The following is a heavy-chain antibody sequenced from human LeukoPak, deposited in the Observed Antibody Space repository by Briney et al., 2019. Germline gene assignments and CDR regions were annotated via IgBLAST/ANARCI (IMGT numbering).Heavy chain of an antibody. J-gene: IGHJ4*02. CDR2: INHSGSA. Sequence: PSETLSLTCAVYGGPFSGYYWSWIRQPPGKGLEWIGEINHSGSANYNPSLKSRVTISVDMSKNQFSLKLNSVTAADTAAYYCARASHLGDLSLGYWGQGTLVTVSS. D-gene: IGHD3-16*02. CDR1: GGPFSGYY. V-gene: IGHV4-34*01. CDR3: ARASHLGDLSLGY.